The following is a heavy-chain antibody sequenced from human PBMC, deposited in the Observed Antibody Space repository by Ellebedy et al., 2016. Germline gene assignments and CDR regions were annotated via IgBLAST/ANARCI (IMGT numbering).Heavy chain of an antibody. Sequence: GESLKISXATSGFIFSSYGMTWVRQAPGKGLECVSAISRSGGSTDYADSVRGRFTISRDNIQNTLYLQMNSLRAEDTALYYCAREESSDHWGQGTLVTVSS. J-gene: IGHJ4*02. CDR3: AREESSDH. V-gene: IGHV3-23*01. CDR1: GFIFSSYG. D-gene: IGHD3-10*01. CDR2: ISRSGGST.